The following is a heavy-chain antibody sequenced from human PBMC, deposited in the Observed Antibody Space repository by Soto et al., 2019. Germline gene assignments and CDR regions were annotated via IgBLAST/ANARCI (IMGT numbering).Heavy chain of an antibody. D-gene: IGHD3-10*01. V-gene: IGHV3-7*03. J-gene: IGHJ5*02. Sequence: PVGSLRLSCETSGFRFSLYSMNWVRQAPGKGPEWVAYIKQDGSEKSYVDSVKGRFSISRDNTKNTVYLQMNSLRAEDTAVYYCAKIGSVRAVLDPWGQGALVTVSS. CDR2: IKQDGSEK. CDR1: GFRFSLYS. CDR3: AKIGSVRAVLDP.